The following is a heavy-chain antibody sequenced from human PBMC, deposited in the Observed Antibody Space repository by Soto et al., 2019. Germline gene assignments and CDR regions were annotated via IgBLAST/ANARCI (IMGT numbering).Heavy chain of an antibody. D-gene: IGHD3-22*01. CDR2: ISSSGSTI. J-gene: IGHJ4*02. CDR3: AKAASITMIVVVTLEPYYFDY. CDR1: GFTFSNYY. Sequence: PGGSLRLSCAASGFTFSNYYMSWIRQAPGKGLEWVSYISSSGSTIYYADSVKGRFTISRDNAKNSLYLQMNSLRAEDMAVYYCAKAASITMIVVVTLEPYYFDYWGQGTLVTVSS. V-gene: IGHV3-11*01.